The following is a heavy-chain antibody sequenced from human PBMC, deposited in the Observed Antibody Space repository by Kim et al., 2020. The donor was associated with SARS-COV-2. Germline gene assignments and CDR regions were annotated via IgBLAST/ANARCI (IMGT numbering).Heavy chain of an antibody. J-gene: IGHJ6*02. D-gene: IGHD2-15*01. CDR1: GGSISSSSYY. CDR3: AREDIVVVVAATHGYYYGMDV. Sequence: SETLSLTCTVSGGSISSSSYYWGWIRQPPGKGLEWIGSIYYSGSTYYNPSLKSRVTISVDTSKNQFSLKLSSVTAADTAVYYCAREDIVVVVAATHGYYYGMDVWGQGTTVTVSS. V-gene: IGHV4-39*01. CDR2: IYYSGST.